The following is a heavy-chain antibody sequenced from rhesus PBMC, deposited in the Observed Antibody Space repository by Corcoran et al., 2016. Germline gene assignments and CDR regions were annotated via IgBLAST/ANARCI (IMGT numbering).Heavy chain of an antibody. CDR3: ARKRCTGSGCYAHSYDAFDF. CDR1: GGSISSNY. J-gene: IGHJ3*01. D-gene: IGHD2-21*01. CDR2: IYGSGGSP. Sequence: QVQLQESGPGLVKPSETLSLTCAVSGGSISSNYWSWIRQPPGKGLEWIGRIYGSGGSPDPNPPLKSRVTISPDTSTNQFSLKLSSVTAADTAVYYCARKRCTGSGCYAHSYDAFDFWGQGLRVTVSS. V-gene: IGHV4-160*01.